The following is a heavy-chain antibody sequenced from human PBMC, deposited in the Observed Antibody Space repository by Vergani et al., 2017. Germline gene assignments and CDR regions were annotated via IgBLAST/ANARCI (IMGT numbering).Heavy chain of an antibody. V-gene: IGHV3-7*01. Sequence: EVQLVESGGGLVQPGGSLRLSCAASGFTFSSYWLSWVRQAPGKGLEWVANIKQDGSEKYYVDSVKGRFTISRDNAKNSLYLQMNSLRAEDTAVYYCARDGGVVTFDYWGQGTLVTVSS. D-gene: IGHD3-3*01. J-gene: IGHJ4*02. CDR1: GFTFSSYW. CDR3: ARDGGVVTFDY. CDR2: IKQDGSEK.